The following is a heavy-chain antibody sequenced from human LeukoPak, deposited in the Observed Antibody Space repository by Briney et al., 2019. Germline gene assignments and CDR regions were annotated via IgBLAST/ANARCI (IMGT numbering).Heavy chain of an antibody. V-gene: IGHV4-59*08. D-gene: IGHD1-1*01. Sequence: PSETLSLTCTVSGGSISSYYWSWIRQPPGKGLEWIGYIFYTGSTNYNPSLKSRVIISVDTSKNQFSLTLTSVTAADTAVYYCARFATNNWYFDYWGQGTLVTVSS. J-gene: IGHJ4*02. CDR3: ARFATNNWYFDY. CDR2: IFYTGST. CDR1: GGSISSYY.